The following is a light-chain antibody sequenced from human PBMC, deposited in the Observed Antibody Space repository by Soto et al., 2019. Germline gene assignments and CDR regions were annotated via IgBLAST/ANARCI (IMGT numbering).Light chain of an antibody. CDR3: QQLNVNLL. V-gene: IGKV1-9*01. Sequence: IQLTQSPSSLSASIGDRVTITCRASQDIASYLAWYQQKPGNAPKLLIYAASTLHSGVPSRFSGSGAGTDFTLTISRLQTEDFVTYYCQQLNVNLLFGQGTKLEIK. J-gene: IGKJ2*01. CDR2: AAS. CDR1: QDIASY.